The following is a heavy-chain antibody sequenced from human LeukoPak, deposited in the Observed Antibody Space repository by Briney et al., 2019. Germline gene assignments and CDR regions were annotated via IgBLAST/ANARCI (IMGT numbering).Heavy chain of an antibody. CDR3: AREGGYCSSTSCYVGY. CDR1: GYTFTGYY. CDR2: INPNSGGT. V-gene: IGHV1-2*02. J-gene: IGHJ4*02. D-gene: IGHD2-2*01. Sequence: ASVKVSCKASGYTFTGYYMHWVRQTPVQGLEWMGWINPNSGGTNYAQKFQGRVTMTRDTSISTAYMELSRLRSDDTAVYYCAREGGYCSSTSCYVGYWGQGTLVTVSS.